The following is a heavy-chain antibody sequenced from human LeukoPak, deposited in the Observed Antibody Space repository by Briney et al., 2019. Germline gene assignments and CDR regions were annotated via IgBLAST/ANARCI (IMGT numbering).Heavy chain of an antibody. J-gene: IGHJ4*02. CDR1: GGSISSSSYY. D-gene: IGHD3-10*01. CDR2: IYYSGST. V-gene: IGHV4-39*01. Sequence: PSETLSLTCTVSGGSISSSSYYWGWIRQPPGKGLEWIGSIYYSGSTYYNPSLKSRVTISVDTSKNQFPLKLTSVTAADTAVYYCARHGRWFGKYYFDYWGQGTLVTVSS. CDR3: ARHGRWFGKYYFDY.